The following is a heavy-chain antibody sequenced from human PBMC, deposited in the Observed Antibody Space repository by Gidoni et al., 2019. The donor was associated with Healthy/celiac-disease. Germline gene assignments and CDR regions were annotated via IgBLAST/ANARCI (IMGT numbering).Heavy chain of an antibody. D-gene: IGHD5-12*01. V-gene: IGHV3-23*01. CDR2: ISGSGGST. CDR1: GLTFSSNA. CDR3: AKGRGYEYYFDY. J-gene: IGHJ4*02. Sequence: EVQLLESGGGLVQPGGSLRLSCAASGLTFSSNAMSWVRQAPGKGLEWVSAISGSGGSTYYADSVKGRFTISRDNSKNTLYLQMNSLRAEDTAVYYCAKGRGYEYYFDYWGQGTLVTVSS.